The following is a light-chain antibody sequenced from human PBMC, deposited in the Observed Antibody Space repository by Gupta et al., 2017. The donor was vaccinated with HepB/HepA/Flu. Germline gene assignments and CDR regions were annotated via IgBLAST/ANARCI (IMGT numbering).Light chain of an antibody. J-gene: IGKJ2*01. CDR3: QQRSNWPEYT. CDR1: QSVSSY. CDR2: DAS. Sequence: EIVLTQSPATLSLSPGERATLSCRASQSVSSYLAWYQQKPGQAPRLLIYDASNRATGIPARFSGSGYGTDFTLTISSLEPEDFAVYYCQQRSNWPEYTFGQWTKLEIK. V-gene: IGKV3-11*01.